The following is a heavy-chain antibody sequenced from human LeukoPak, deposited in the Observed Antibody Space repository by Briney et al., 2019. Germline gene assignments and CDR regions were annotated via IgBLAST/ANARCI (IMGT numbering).Heavy chain of an antibody. D-gene: IGHD3-10*01. CDR1: GGTFSSYA. CDR2: IIPIFGTA. CDR3: ARCIFYYGSGSYYYYYGMDV. V-gene: IGHV1-69*01. Sequence: SVKVSCKASGGTFSSYAISWVRQAPGQGREWMGGIIPIFGTANYAQKFQGRVTITADESTSTAYMELSSLRSEDTAVYYCARCIFYYGSGSYYYYYGMDVWGQGTTVTVSS. J-gene: IGHJ6*02.